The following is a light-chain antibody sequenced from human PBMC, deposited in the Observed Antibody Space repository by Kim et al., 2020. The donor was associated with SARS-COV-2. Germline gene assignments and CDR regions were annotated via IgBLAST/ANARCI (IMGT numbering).Light chain of an antibody. J-gene: IGKJ1*01. CDR1: QSVSSTF. V-gene: IGKV3-20*01. Sequence: SPGYRPPLPGRASQSVSSTFLAWYQQIPGQAPRLLIYGGSSRAAGIPDKFSGSGSGTDFTLTITRLEPEDFALYYCQQYGTSPWTFGQGTKVDIK. CDR3: QQYGTSPWT. CDR2: GGS.